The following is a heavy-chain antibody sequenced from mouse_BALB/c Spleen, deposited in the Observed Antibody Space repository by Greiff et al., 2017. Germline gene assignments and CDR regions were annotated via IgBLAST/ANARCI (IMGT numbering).Heavy chain of an antibody. Sequence: EVKLVESGGGLVQPGGSLRLSCATSGFTFTDYYMSWVRQPPGKALEWLGFIRNKANGYTTEYSASVKGRFTISRDNSQSILYLQMNTLRAEDSATNYWARGLGRGGDYYAMDYWGQGTSVTVSS. V-gene: IGHV7-3*02. CDR1: GFTFTDYY. CDR3: ARGLGRGGDYYAMDY. CDR2: IRNKANGYTT. D-gene: IGHD4-1*01. J-gene: IGHJ4*01.